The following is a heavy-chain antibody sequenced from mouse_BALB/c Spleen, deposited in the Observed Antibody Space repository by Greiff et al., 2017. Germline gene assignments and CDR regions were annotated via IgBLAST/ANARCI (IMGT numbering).Heavy chain of an antibody. D-gene: IGHD2-14*01. CDR1: GYTFTSYY. V-gene: IGHV1S56*01. CDR3: ARGRYDVDYAMDY. CDR2: IYPGNVNT. Sequence: QVQLKESGPELVKPGASVRISCKASGYTFTSYYIHWVKQRPGQGLEWIGWIYPGNVNTKYNEKFKGKATLTADKSSSTAYMQLSSLTSEDSAVYFCARGRYDVDYAMDYWGQGTSVTVSS. J-gene: IGHJ4*01.